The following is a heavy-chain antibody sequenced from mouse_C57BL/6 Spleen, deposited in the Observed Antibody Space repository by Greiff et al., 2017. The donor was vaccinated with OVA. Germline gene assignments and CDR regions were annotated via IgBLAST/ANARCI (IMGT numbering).Heavy chain of an antibody. CDR3: ARDRPLTTVVATRDFDV. J-gene: IGHJ1*03. Sequence: DVMLVESGGGLVKPGGSLKLSCAASGFTFSSYAMSWVRQTPEKRLEWVATISDGGSYTYYPDNVKGRFTISRDNAKNNLYLQMSHLKSEDTAMYYCARDRPLTTVVATRDFDVWGTGTTVTVSS. D-gene: IGHD1-1*01. CDR1: GFTFSSYA. CDR2: ISDGGSYT. V-gene: IGHV5-4*03.